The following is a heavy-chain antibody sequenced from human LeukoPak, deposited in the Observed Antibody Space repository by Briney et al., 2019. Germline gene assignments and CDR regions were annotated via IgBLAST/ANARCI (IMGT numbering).Heavy chain of an antibody. V-gene: IGHV1-2*02. D-gene: IGHD3-22*01. CDR3: ARDGKDYYDSSGYPNWFDP. J-gene: IGHJ5*02. CDR1: AYTFTGYY. Sequence: ASVKVSCKASAYTFTGYYMHWVRQAPGQGLEWMGWINPNSGGTNYAQKFQGRVTMTRDTSISTAYMELSSLRSEDTAVYYCARDGKDYYDSSGYPNWFDPWGQGTLVTVSS. CDR2: INPNSGGT.